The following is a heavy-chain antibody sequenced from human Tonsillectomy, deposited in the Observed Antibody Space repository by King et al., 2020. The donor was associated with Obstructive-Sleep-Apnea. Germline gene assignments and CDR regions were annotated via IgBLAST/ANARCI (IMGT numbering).Heavy chain of an antibody. J-gene: IGHJ4*02. CDR2: IYWDDDK. Sequence: ITLKESGPTLVKPTQTLTLTCTFSGFSLSTSGVGVAWIRQPPGKALEWLALIYWDDDKRYSPSLRSRLTISKDTSKNQVVLTMTNMDPVDTATYYCAHRRPLTYYFDYWGQGTLVTVSS. V-gene: IGHV2-5*02. CDR3: AHRRPLTYYFDY. CDR1: GFSLSTSGVG.